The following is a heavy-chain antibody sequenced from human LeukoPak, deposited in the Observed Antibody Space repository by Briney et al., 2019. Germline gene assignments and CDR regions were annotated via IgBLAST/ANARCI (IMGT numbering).Heavy chain of an antibody. CDR3: TRPARVFSYYDILTGYFPGLDY. Sequence: GGSLRLSCTASGFTFGDYAMSWVRQAPGKGLEWVGFIRSKAYGGTTEYAASVKGRFTISRDDSKSIAYLQMNSLKTEDTAVCYCTRPARVFSYYDILTGYFPGLDYWGQGTLVTVSS. V-gene: IGHV3-49*04. CDR2: IRSKAYGGTT. J-gene: IGHJ4*02. D-gene: IGHD3-9*01. CDR1: GFTFGDYA.